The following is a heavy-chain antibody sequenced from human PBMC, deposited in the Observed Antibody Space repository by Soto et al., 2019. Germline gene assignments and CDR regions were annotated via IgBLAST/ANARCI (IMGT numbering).Heavy chain of an antibody. V-gene: IGHV1-46*03. J-gene: IGHJ4*02. CDR3: VRAESECRFIVCSYFFDY. CDR2: INPGGGST. CDR1: GYPFTNYY. D-gene: IGHD3-16*02. Sequence: QVQLVQSGAEVKKPGASVTVSCRAAGYPFTNYYIHWVRQAPGQGLEYMGVINPGGGSTNYPKKFQGRVTMARDTSTSTVYMELSSLRPEDAAVYYCVRAESECRFIVCSYFFDYWGQGTLVTVSS.